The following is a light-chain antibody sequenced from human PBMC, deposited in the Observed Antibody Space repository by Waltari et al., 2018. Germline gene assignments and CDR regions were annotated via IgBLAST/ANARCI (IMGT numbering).Light chain of an antibody. V-gene: IGKV1-13*02. Sequence: AFQLTQSPSTLSASTGDRVNITCRASQGISSALAWYQRKPGKAPKLLIYDASSLEGGVPSRFSGSGSGTDFTLTISSLQPEDFATYYCQQFTSYPLTFGQGTKLEIK. CDR1: QGISSA. CDR3: QQFTSYPLT. J-gene: IGKJ2*01. CDR2: DAS.